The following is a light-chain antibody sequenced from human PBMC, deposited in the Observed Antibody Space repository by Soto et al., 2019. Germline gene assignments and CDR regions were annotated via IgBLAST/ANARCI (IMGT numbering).Light chain of an antibody. Sequence: QSVLTQPPSASGIPGQRVTISCSGSSSNVGGNTVNWYQQLPGTAPKLLIYNNNQRPSGVPDRFSGSKSGTSASLAISGLQSEDEADYFCAAWDDTLHALFGGGTKVTVL. CDR1: SSNVGGNT. CDR3: AAWDDTLHAL. V-gene: IGLV1-44*01. J-gene: IGLJ3*02. CDR2: NNN.